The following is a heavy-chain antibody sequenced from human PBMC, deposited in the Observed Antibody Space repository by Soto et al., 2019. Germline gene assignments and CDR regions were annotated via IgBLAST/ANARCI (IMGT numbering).Heavy chain of an antibody. J-gene: IGHJ4*02. CDR3: AREHLGDCSGGSCRPLGYSDY. CDR1: GGSTSSFFYS. CDR2: IYYSGST. V-gene: IGHV4-31*11. Sequence: SETLCLTCAVSGGSTSSFFYSWSWIRQPPGKGLEWIGYIYYSGSTYYNPSLKSRVTISGDASKNQLTLKLSSVTAADTAVYYCAREHLGDCSGGSCRPLGYSDYWGQGTLVTVSS. D-gene: IGHD2-15*01.